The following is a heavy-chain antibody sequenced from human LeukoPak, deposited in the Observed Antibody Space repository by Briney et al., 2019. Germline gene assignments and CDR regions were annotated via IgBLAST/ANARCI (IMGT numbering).Heavy chain of an antibody. CDR3: ARDMGAEGGYSYGPIFDY. CDR2: IQYDGSNK. J-gene: IGHJ4*02. V-gene: IGHV3-30*02. D-gene: IGHD5-18*01. Sequence: GGSLRLSCAASGFTFSGYGMHWVRQAPGKGLEWVAFIQYDGSNKYYADSVKGRFTISRDNSKNTLYLQMNSLRTEDTAVYYCARDMGAEGGYSYGPIFDYWGQGTLVTVSS. CDR1: GFTFSGYG.